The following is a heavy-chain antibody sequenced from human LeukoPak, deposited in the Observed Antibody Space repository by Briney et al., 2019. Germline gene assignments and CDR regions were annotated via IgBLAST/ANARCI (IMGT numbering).Heavy chain of an antibody. D-gene: IGHD5-18*01. Sequence: PSETLSLTCTVSGGSISSSSYYWGWIRQPPGKGLEWIGYNYYSGSTYYNPSLKSRVTISVDTSKNQFSLKLSSVTAADTAVYYCARAGYSYGFDYWGQGTLVTVSS. V-gene: IGHV4-30-4*08. CDR3: ARAGYSYGFDY. CDR2: NYYSGST. CDR1: GGSISSSSYY. J-gene: IGHJ4*02.